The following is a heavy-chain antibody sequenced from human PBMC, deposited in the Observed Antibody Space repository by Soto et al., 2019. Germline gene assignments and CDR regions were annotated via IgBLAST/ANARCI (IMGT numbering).Heavy chain of an antibody. CDR2: ISAYNGNT. Sequence: QVQLVQSGAEVKKPGASVKVSCKASGYTFTSYGISWVRQAPGQGLEWMGWISAYNGNTNYAQKLQGRVTMTTDTATSTADMELRSLRADDTAVYYCARGYDFWSGYQKGFDYWGQGTLVTVSS. CDR3: ARGYDFWSGYQKGFDY. CDR1: GYTFTSYG. D-gene: IGHD3-3*01. V-gene: IGHV1-18*01. J-gene: IGHJ4*02.